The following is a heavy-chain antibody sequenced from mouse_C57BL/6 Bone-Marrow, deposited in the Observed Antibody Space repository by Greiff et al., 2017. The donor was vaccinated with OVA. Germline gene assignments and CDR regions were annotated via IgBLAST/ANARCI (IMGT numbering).Heavy chain of an antibody. V-gene: IGHV1-42*01. CDR1: GYSFTGYY. Sequence: VQLQQSGPELVKPGASVKISCKASGYSFTGYYMNWVKQSPEKSLEWIGEINPSTGGTTYNQKFKAKATLTVDKSSSTAYMQLKSLTSEDSAVYYCARQLDDWGQGTTLTVSS. CDR2: INPSTGGT. J-gene: IGHJ2*01. CDR3: ARQLDD.